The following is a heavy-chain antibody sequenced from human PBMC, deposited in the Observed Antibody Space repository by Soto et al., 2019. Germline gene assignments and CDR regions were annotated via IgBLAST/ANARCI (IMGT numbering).Heavy chain of an antibody. J-gene: IGHJ4*02. CDR2: ISSSSSTI. D-gene: IGHD3-3*01. Sequence: PGGSLRLSCAASGFTFSSYSMNWVRQAPGKGLEWVSYISSSSSTIYYADSVKGRFTISRDNAKNSLYLQMNSLRAEDTAVYYCARDFWSGYTSDPLDYCWGQGTLVTVSS. V-gene: IGHV3-48*01. CDR1: GFTFSSYS. CDR3: ARDFWSGYTSDPLDYC.